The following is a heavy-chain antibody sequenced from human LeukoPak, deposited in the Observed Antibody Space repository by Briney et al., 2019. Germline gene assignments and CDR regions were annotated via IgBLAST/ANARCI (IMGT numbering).Heavy chain of an antibody. J-gene: IGHJ3*02. D-gene: IGHD3-3*01. CDR1: GGSISSYY. CDR3: ARAGGVYSDAFDI. CDR2: IYYSGST. V-gene: IGHV4-59*01. Sequence: SETLSLTCTVSGGSISSYYWSWIRQPPGKGLEWIGYIYYSGSTSYNPSLKSRVTISVDTSKNQLSLKLSSVTAADTAVYYCARAGGVYSDAFDIWGQGTMVTVSS.